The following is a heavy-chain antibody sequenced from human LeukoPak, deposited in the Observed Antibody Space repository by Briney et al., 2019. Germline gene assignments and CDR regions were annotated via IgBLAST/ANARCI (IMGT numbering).Heavy chain of an antibody. CDR3: ARTTGYSSGWYYFDY. D-gene: IGHD6-19*01. V-gene: IGHV4-4*02. CDR2: IYHDGTT. CDR1: GGSISSTTW. J-gene: IGHJ4*02. Sequence: SGTLSLTCAVSGGSISSTTWWTWVRQPPGKGLEWIGEIYHDGTTHYNPSLQSRLTVSVDKSKNEFSLKLSSVTAADTAVYYCARTTGYSSGWYYFDYWGQGTLVTVSS.